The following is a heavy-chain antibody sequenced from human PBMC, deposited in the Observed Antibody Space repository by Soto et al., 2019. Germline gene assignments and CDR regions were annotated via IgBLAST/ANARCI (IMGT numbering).Heavy chain of an antibody. D-gene: IGHD3-9*01. CDR1: GFTFSGYS. CDR3: AREDILGVRSFDY. V-gene: IGHV3-48*02. CDR2: ISSGSKTI. Sequence: GGSLRLSCAASGFTFSGYSVNWARQAPGKGLEWVSYISSGSKTIYYAESVKGRFTVSRDNARNSQYLQMNSLRDEDTAVYYCAREDILGVRSFDYWGQGTLVTVSS. J-gene: IGHJ4*02.